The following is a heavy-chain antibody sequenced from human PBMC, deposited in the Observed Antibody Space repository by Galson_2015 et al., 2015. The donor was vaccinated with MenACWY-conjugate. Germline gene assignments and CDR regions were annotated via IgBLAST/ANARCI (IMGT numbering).Heavy chain of an antibody. J-gene: IGHJ4*02. Sequence: SLRLSCAASGFTFSSYAMHWVRQAPGKGLEYVSAISSNGGSTYYADSVKGSFTISRDNSKNTLYLQMSSLRAEDTAVYYCVKGYCSGGSCYHFDYWGQGTLATVSS. CDR1: GFTFSSYA. D-gene: IGHD2-15*01. CDR2: ISSNGGST. V-gene: IGHV3-64D*06. CDR3: VKGYCSGGSCYHFDY.